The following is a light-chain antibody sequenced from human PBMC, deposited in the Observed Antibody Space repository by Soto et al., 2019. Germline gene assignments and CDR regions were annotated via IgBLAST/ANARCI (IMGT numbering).Light chain of an antibody. Sequence: QSALTQPASVSGSPGQSITISCTGTRRDFGGYNYVSWYQQYPGKSPKLLIYEVTHRPSGVSNRFSGSKSGNTASLTISGLQAEDEADYYCSSYTISNTLPFVFGTGTKVTVL. CDR1: RRDFGGYNY. V-gene: IGLV2-14*01. J-gene: IGLJ1*01. CDR3: SSYTISNTLPFV. CDR2: EVT.